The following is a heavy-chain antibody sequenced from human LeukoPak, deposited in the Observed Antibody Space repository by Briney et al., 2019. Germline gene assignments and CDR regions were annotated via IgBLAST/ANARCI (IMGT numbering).Heavy chain of an antibody. CDR1: GFTFSSYW. CDR3: ARGLEQLVRFFYYYMDV. CDR2: IKQDGSEK. V-gene: IGHV3-7*01. J-gene: IGHJ6*03. Sequence: GGSLRLSCAASGFTFSSYWMSWVRQAPGKGLEWVANIKQDGSEKYYVDSVKGRFTISRDNAKNSLYLQMNGLRAEDTAVYYCARGLEQLVRFFYYYMDVWGKGTTVTVSS. D-gene: IGHD6-6*01.